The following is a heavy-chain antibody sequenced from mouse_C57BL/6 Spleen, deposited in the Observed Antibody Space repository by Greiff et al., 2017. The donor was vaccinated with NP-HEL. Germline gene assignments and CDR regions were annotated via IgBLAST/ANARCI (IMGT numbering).Heavy chain of an antibody. CDR2: INPNNGGT. Sequence: VQLQQSGPELVKPGASVKISCKASGYTFTDYYMNWVKQSPGKSLEWIGDINPNNGGTNYNQKFKGKATFTVAKSSSTAYIELRSLTSEDSAVYYCARSDRYYDYDGYAMDYWGQGTSVTVSS. J-gene: IGHJ4*01. CDR3: ARSDRYYDYDGYAMDY. D-gene: IGHD2-4*01. V-gene: IGHV1-26*01. CDR1: GYTFTDYY.